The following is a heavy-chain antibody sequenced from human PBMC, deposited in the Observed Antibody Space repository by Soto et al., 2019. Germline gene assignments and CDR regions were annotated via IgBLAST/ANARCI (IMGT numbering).Heavy chain of an antibody. CDR3: ASGIVGAPDY. J-gene: IGHJ4*02. D-gene: IGHD1-26*01. CDR1: GYSFTSYW. CDR2: IYPGDSDT. V-gene: IGHV5-51*01. Sequence: XDSPTISLKGSGYSFTSYWIGWVRQMPGKGLEWMGIIYPGDSDTRDSPSFQGQVTISADKAISTAYLQWSSVKASDTAMYYCASGIVGAPDYWGQGTLVTVSS.